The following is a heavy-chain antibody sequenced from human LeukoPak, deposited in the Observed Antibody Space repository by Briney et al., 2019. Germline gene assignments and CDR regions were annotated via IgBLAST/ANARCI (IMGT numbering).Heavy chain of an antibody. D-gene: IGHD3-10*01. CDR3: ARRPYYYGSGSYYYFDY. J-gene: IGHJ4*02. CDR2: IYYSGST. V-gene: IGHV4-59*12. CDR1: GGSISSYY. Sequence: SETLSLTCTVSGGSISSYYWSWIRQPPGKGLEWSGYIYYSGSTNYNPSLKSRVTISVDTSKNQFSLKLSSVTAADTAVYYCARRPYYYGSGSYYYFDYWGQGTLVTVSS.